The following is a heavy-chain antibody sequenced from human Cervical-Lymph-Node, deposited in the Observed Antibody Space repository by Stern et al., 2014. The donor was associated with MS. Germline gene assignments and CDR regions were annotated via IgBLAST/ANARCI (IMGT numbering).Heavy chain of an antibody. J-gene: IGHJ4*02. V-gene: IGHV4-4*02. CDR1: GGSISSDNW. CDR2: VYHSGRA. D-gene: IGHD2-2*01. CDR3: ARDFEFQLQCD. Sequence: QVQLQESGPGLVKPSGTLSLTCAVSGGSISSDNWWSWVRQPPGKGLEWIGEVYHSGRANYTPSLKSRVTMSVDKSKNQFSLRLTSVTAADTAVYYCARDFEFQLQCDWGQGALVTVSS.